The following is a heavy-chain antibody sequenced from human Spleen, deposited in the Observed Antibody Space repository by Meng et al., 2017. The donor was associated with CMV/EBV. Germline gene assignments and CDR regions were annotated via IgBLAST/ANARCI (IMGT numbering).Heavy chain of an antibody. J-gene: IGHJ3*02. Sequence: LSLTCAASGFTFSSYWMSWVRQAPGKGLEWVANIKQDGSEKYYVDSVKGRFTISRDNAKNSLYLQMNSLRAEDTAVYYCARGRRTIFGVVNAFDIWGQGTMVTVSS. V-gene: IGHV3-7*01. CDR2: IKQDGSEK. CDR3: ARGRRTIFGVVNAFDI. CDR1: GFTFSSYW. D-gene: IGHD3-3*01.